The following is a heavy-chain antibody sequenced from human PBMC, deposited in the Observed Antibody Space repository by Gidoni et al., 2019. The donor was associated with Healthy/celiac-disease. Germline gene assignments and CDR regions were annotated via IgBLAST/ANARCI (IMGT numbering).Heavy chain of an antibody. CDR1: GSTFTSYY. D-gene: IGHD6-6*01. J-gene: IGHJ4*02. CDR2: INPSGGST. V-gene: IGHV1-46*01. Sequence: QVQLVQSGADVKKPGASVKVSCKASGSTFTSYYMHWGRQAHGQGLEWMGIINPSGGSTSYAQKFQGRVTMTRDTSTSTVYMELSSLRSEDTAVYYCAREVGAARHKQNFDYWGQGTLVTVSS. CDR3: AREVGAARHKQNFDY.